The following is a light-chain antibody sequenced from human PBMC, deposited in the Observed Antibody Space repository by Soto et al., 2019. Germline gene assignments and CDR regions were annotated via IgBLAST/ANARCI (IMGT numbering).Light chain of an antibody. CDR2: GES. CDR1: QSVSSSY. J-gene: IGKJ4*02. Sequence: EIVLTQSPGTLSLSPGERATLSCRASQSVSSSYLAWYQQKPGQAPRILIYGESSRATGIPDRFSGSGSGTDLTLTISRLEPEDFAVYYCQQYGSSPLTFSGGTKVEIK. CDR3: QQYGSSPLT. V-gene: IGKV3-20*01.